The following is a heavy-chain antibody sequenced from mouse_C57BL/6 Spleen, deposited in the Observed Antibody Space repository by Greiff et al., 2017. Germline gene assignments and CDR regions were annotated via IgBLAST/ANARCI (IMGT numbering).Heavy chain of an antibody. CDR2: IWSDGST. CDR3: ARQGSSGYDAMDY. Sequence: VMLVESGPGLVAPSPSLSITCTVSGFSLTSYGVHWVRQPPGKGLEWLVVIWSDGSTTYNSALNSRLSISKDNSKSQVFLKMNSLQTDDTAMYYCARQGSSGYDAMDYWGQGTSVTVSS. V-gene: IGHV2-6-1*01. J-gene: IGHJ4*01. CDR1: GFSLTSYG. D-gene: IGHD3-2*02.